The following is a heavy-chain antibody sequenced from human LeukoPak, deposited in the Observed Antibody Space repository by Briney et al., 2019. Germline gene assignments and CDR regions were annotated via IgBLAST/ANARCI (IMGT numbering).Heavy chain of an antibody. CDR2: ISAYNGNT. J-gene: IGHJ4*02. D-gene: IGHD5-12*01. V-gene: IGHV1-18*01. CDR1: GYTFTSYG. CDR3: AREGPPLYSGYDYPYFDY. Sequence: GASVKVSCKASGYTFTSYGISWVRQAPGQGLEWMGWISAYNGNTNYAQKLQGRVTMTTDTSTSAAYMELRSLRSDDTAVYYCAREGPPLYSGYDYPYFDYWGQGTLVTVSS.